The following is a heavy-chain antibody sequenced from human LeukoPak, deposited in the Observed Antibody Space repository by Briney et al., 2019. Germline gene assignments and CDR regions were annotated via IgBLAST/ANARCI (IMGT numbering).Heavy chain of an antibody. J-gene: IGHJ4*02. D-gene: IGHD6-13*01. V-gene: IGHV4-4*07. Sequence: PSETLSLTCTVSGGSISSFYWSWIRQPAGKGLEWIGHIYTTGNTNYNPSLKSRVTMSVDTSNNQFSLKLSSVTAADTAVYYCARDSSSWYRGFDNWGQGTLVTVSA. CDR2: IYTTGNT. CDR3: ARDSSSWYRGFDN. CDR1: GGSISSFY.